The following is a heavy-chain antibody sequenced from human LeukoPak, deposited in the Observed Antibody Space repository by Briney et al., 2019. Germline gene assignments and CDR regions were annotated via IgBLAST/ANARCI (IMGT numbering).Heavy chain of an antibody. Sequence: GGSLRLSCAASGFTFSSYAMSWVRQAPGKGLEWVSAISGSGGSTYYADSVKGRFTISRDNSKNTLYLQMNSLRAEDTAVYYCAKDHRYTTYYYDSSGYYCDCWGQGTLVTVSS. CDR1: GFTFSSYA. V-gene: IGHV3-23*01. D-gene: IGHD3-22*01. CDR3: AKDHRYTTYYYDSSGYYCDC. J-gene: IGHJ4*02. CDR2: ISGSGGST.